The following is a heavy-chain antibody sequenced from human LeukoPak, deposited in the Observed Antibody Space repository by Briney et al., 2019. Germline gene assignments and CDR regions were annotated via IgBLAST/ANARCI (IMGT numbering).Heavy chain of an antibody. CDR1: GFTFSSYG. Sequence: PAGSLRLSCAASGFTFSSYGMHWVRQAPGKGLEWVSSISGSGTTTHYADSVKGRFTISRDNSKNTLFLQLSSLRAEDTAVYYCVKGEEVDGTDYWGQGTLVTVSS. D-gene: IGHD6-19*01. CDR3: VKGEEVDGTDY. CDR2: ISGSGTTT. J-gene: IGHJ4*02. V-gene: IGHV3-64D*06.